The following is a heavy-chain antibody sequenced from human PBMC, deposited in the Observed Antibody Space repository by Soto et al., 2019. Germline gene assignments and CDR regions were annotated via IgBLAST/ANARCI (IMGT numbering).Heavy chain of an antibody. CDR2: ISGSGGST. D-gene: IGHD2-15*01. Sequence: GGSLRLSCAASGFTFSSYAMSWVRQAPGKGLEWVSAISGSGGSTYYADSVKGRFTISRDNSKNTLYLQMNSLRAEDTAVYYCAKVAVVVAATPNWFDPWGQGTLVTVSS. CDR3: AKVAVVVAATPNWFDP. J-gene: IGHJ5*02. V-gene: IGHV3-23*01. CDR1: GFTFSSYA.